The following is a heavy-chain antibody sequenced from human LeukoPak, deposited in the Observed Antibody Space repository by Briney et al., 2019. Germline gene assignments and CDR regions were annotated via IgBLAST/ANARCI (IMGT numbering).Heavy chain of an antibody. Sequence: SVKVSCMPSGYTFTSYDINWVRQATGQGLEGMGWRKPNSGNTGYAQKLQGRVTITRNTSMSTAYMEVSSLRSQYTAVYNCARTYYYASGSYYRPSLAPYYFDSWGQGTLVTVSS. CDR1: GYTFTSYD. D-gene: IGHD3-10*01. J-gene: IGHJ4*02. CDR3: ARTYYYASGSYYRPSLAPYYFDS. V-gene: IGHV1-8*03. CDR2: RKPNSGNT.